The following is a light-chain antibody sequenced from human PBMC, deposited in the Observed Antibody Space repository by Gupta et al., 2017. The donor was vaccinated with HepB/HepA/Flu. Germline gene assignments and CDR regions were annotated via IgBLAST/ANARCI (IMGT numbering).Light chain of an antibody. CDR3: QQRYRTPRT. CDR1: QSISSF. CDR2: AAS. J-gene: IGKJ1*01. V-gene: IGKV1-39*01. Sequence: SPSSLSASVGDRVTITCRASQSISSFLNWYQQKPGKAPKLLIYAASSLQSVVPSRFSGSGSGTDFTLTISSLQPEDFATYYCQQRYRTPRTFGQGTKVEIK.